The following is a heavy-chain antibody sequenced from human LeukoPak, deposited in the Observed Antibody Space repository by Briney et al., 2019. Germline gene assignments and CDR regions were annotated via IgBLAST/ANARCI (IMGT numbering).Heavy chain of an antibody. CDR2: INPNSGGT. J-gene: IGHJ5*02. D-gene: IGHD2-21*01. Sequence: ASVKVSCKTSGYSFTDYYMHWVRQAPGQGLEWMGWINPNSGGTSSAQKFQGRVTMTRDTSITTVYMEVRWLTSDDTAVYYCARADRLHGGPYLIGPWGQGTLVTVSS. CDR3: ARADRLHGGPYLIGP. V-gene: IGHV1-2*02. CDR1: GYSFTDYY.